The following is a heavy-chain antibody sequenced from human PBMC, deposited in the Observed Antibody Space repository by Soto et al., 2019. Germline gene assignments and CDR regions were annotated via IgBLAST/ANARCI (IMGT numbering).Heavy chain of an antibody. Sequence: SETLSLTCTVSGGSISSGGYYWSWIRQHPGKGMEWIGYIYYSGSTYYNPSLKSRVTISVDTSKNQFSLKLSSVTAADTAVYYCAREVAPMVYAIRGAWFDPWGQGTLVTVSS. CDR1: GGSISSGGYY. CDR2: IYYSGST. D-gene: IGHD2-8*01. V-gene: IGHV4-31*02. J-gene: IGHJ5*02. CDR3: AREVAPMVYAIRGAWFDP.